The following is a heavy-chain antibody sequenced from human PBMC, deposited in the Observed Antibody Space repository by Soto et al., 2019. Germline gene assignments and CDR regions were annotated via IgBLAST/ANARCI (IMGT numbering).Heavy chain of an antibody. CDR1: GFTFSSYS. Sequence: GGSLRLSCAASGFTFSSYSMNWVRQAPGKGLEWVSSISSSSSYIYYADSVKGRFTISRDNAKNSLYLQMNSLRAEDTAVYYCARDPIVVVPAALNWFDPWGQGTLVTVSS. D-gene: IGHD2-2*01. CDR3: ARDPIVVVPAALNWFDP. CDR2: ISSSSSYI. V-gene: IGHV3-21*01. J-gene: IGHJ5*02.